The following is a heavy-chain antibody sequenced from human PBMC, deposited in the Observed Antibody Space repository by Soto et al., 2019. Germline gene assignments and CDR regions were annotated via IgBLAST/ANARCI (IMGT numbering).Heavy chain of an antibody. J-gene: IGHJ5*02. Sequence: GGSLRLSCAASGFTFSSYSMNWVRQAPGKGLEWVSSISSSSSYIYYPTSGKCRFPISRDNPKNPLYLQINTLKAEDTAVFYCARAKPRSGLYNCFAPWGQGTLVTVSS. D-gene: IGHD6-19*01. CDR2: ISSSSSYI. V-gene: IGHV3-21*01. CDR3: ARAKPRSGLYNCFAP. CDR1: GFTFSSYS.